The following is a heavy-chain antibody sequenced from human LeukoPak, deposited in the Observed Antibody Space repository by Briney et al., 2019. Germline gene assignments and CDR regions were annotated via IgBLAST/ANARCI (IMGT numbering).Heavy chain of an antibody. CDR1: GGSIRSSYYY. D-gene: IGHD3-22*01. J-gene: IGHJ4*02. CDR2: IYYSGST. V-gene: IGHV4-39*01. Sequence: SETLSLTCTVSGGSIRSSYYYWGWIRQPPGKGLEWIGSIYYSGSTYYNPSLKSRVTISVDTSKNQFSLKLSSVTAADTAVYYCAAGYYDSSGYYYSPYWGQGTLVTVSS. CDR3: AAGYYDSSGYYYSPY.